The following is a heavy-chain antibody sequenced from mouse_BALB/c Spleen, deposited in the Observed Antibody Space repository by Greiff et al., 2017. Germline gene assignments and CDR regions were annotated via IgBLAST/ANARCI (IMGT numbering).Heavy chain of an antibody. J-gene: IGHJ3*01. D-gene: IGHD1-2*01. CDR3: ACHYYGTGDAWFAY. CDR1: GFSLTGYG. V-gene: IGHV2-6-7*01. CDR2: IWGDGST. Sequence: VQRVESGPGLVAPSQSLSITCTVSGFSLTGYGVNWVRQPPGKGLEWLGMIWGDGSTDYNSALKSRLSISKDNSKSQVFLKMNSLQTDDTARYYCACHYYGTGDAWFAYWGQGTLVTVSA.